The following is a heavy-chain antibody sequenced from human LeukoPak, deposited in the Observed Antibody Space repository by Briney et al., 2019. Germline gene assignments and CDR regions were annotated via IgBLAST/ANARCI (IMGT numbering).Heavy chain of an antibody. J-gene: IGHJ4*02. CDR1: GGCISSYY. CDR3: ARHGSGSYYY. CDR2: IYYSGST. D-gene: IGHD1-26*01. V-gene: IGHV4-59*08. Sequence: PSETPSLTCTVSGGCISSYYWSWIRQPPGKGLEWIGYIYYSGSTNYNPSLKSRVTISVDTSKNQFSLKLSSVTAADTAVYYCARHGSGSYYYWGQGTLVTVSS.